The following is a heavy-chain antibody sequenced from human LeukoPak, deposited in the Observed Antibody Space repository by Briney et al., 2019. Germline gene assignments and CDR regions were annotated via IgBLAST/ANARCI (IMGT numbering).Heavy chain of an antibody. Sequence: GGSLRLSCAASGFTFSDSAMNWVRQAPGQGLEWVAVISYDGSNKYYADSVKGRFTISRDNSKNTLYLQMNSLRAEDTAVYYCAKDQWELLRPGAFDIWGQGTLVTVSS. CDR1: GFTFSDSA. V-gene: IGHV3-30*18. J-gene: IGHJ4*02. CDR2: ISYDGSNK. CDR3: AKDQWELLRPGAFDI. D-gene: IGHD1-26*01.